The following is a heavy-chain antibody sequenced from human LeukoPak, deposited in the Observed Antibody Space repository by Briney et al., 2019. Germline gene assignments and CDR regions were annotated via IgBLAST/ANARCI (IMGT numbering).Heavy chain of an antibody. D-gene: IGHD4-17*01. Sequence: SETLSLTCTVSGGSISSGGYYWSWIRPHPGKGLEWIGYIYYSGSTYYNPSLKGRVTISVDTSKNQFSLKLSSVTAADTAVYYCARNYGDLAPNAFDIWGQGTMVTVSS. V-gene: IGHV4-31*03. CDR1: GGSISSGGYY. CDR2: IYYSGST. J-gene: IGHJ3*02. CDR3: ARNYGDLAPNAFDI.